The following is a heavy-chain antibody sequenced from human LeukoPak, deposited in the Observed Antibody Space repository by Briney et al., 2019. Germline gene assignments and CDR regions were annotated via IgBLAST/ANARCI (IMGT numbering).Heavy chain of an antibody. V-gene: IGHV3-30*04. CDR2: ISYDGSNK. CDR3: ARDMGDSSGYFDY. J-gene: IGHJ4*02. D-gene: IGHD3-22*01. Sequence: GGSLRLSCAASGFTFSSYDMHWVRQAPGKGLDWVAVISYDGSNKYYADSVRGRFTISRDNSKNTLYLQMNSLRAEDTAVYYCARDMGDSSGYFDYWGQGTLVTVSS. CDR1: GFTFSSYD.